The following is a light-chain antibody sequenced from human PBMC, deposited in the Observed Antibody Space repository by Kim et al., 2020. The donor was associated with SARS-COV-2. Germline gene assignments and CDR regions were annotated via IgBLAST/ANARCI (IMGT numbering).Light chain of an antibody. CDR1: ESINSDF. CDR2: DAS. CDR3: QQYGSSPFT. V-gene: IGKV3-20*01. Sequence: DIVLTQSPGTLSLSPGERATLSCRATESINSDFLAWYQQTPGQAPMLLIYDASSRATGIPDRFSGSGSGTDFTLTISRLETEDFAVYYCQQYGSSPFTFGPGTKVDIK. J-gene: IGKJ3*01.